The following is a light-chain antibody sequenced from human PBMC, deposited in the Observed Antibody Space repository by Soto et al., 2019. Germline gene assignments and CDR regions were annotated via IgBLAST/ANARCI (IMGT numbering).Light chain of an antibody. CDR1: QSISSW. J-gene: IGKJ1*01. CDR2: KAS. V-gene: IGKV1-5*03. Sequence: DIQMTQSPSTLSASVGDRVTITCRASQSISSWLAWYPQKPGKAPKLLIYKASSLESGVPSRFSGSGSGTEFTLTITSLQPEDFATYYCQQYNSFPSFGQGTKVEI. CDR3: QQYNSFPS.